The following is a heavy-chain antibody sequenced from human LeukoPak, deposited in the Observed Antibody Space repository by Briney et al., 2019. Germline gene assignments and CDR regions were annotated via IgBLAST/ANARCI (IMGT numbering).Heavy chain of an antibody. V-gene: IGHV3-23*01. CDR3: AKDPILTGYYSTFDY. J-gene: IGHJ4*02. D-gene: IGHD3-9*01. CDR1: GFTFSSYA. Sequence: PGGSLRLSCAASGFTFSSYAMSWVRQAPGKGLEWVSAISGSGGNTYYADSVKGRFTISRDNSKNTLYLQINSLRAEDTAVYYCAKDPILTGYYSTFDYWGQGTLVTVSS. CDR2: ISGSGGNT.